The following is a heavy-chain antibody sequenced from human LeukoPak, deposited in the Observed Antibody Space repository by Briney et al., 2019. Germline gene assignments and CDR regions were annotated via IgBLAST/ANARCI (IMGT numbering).Heavy chain of an antibody. CDR2: ISNSGATI. J-gene: IGHJ3*02. CDR3: ARVATMVRVPLDALDI. D-gene: IGHD3-10*01. Sequence: GGSLRLSCAASGFTFSSYEMNWFRQAPGKGLEWVSYISNSGATIYYADSVKGRFTISRDNAKNSLYLQMNSLRAEDTAVYYCARVATMVRVPLDALDIWGQGTMVSVSS. V-gene: IGHV3-48*03. CDR1: GFTFSSYE.